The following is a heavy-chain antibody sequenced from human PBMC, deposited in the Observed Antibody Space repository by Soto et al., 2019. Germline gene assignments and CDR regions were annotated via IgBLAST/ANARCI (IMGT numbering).Heavy chain of an antibody. CDR3: ARAPVAAVAGTLFDY. J-gene: IGHJ4*02. V-gene: IGHV4-31*03. CDR1: GGSISSGGYY. D-gene: IGHD6-19*01. Sequence: SETLSLTCTVSGGSISSGGYYWRWIRQHPGKGLEWIGYIYYSGSTYYNPSLKSRVTISVDTSKNQFSLKLSSVTAADTAVYYCARAPVAAVAGTLFDYWGQGTLVTVSS. CDR2: IYYSGST.